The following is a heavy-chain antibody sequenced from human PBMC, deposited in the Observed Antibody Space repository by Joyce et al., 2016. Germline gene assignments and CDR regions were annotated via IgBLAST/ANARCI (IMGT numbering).Heavy chain of an antibody. CDR2: MTPNSGNT. CDR1: GYTFTNFD. V-gene: IGHV1-8*01. CDR3: ARNKYGTGDFDF. D-gene: IGHD7-27*01. J-gene: IGHJ4*02. Sequence: QVQLVQSGAEVKKPGASVKVSCKASGYTFTNFDINWVRQAPGQGLEWLGWMTPNSGNTGYAQNSQGRVTMTRDTSISTAYMELSSLRSEDTAVYFCARNKYGTGDFDFWGQGTPVTVSS.